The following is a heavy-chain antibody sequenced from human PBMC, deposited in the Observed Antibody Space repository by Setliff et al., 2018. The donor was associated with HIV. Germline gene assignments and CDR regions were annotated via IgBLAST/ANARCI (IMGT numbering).Heavy chain of an antibody. D-gene: IGHD3-9*01. Sequence: GASVKVSCKASGYSFLTYGITWVRQAPGQGLEWMGTINPSGGGTTYAQKFQGRVNMTRDTSTTTFYMELISLKSEDTAMYYCARDSNEGSDWSNGGWFDPWGPGTLVTVSS. CDR1: GYSFLTYG. CDR2: INPSGGGT. CDR3: ARDSNEGSDWSNGGWFDP. J-gene: IGHJ5*02. V-gene: IGHV1-46*01.